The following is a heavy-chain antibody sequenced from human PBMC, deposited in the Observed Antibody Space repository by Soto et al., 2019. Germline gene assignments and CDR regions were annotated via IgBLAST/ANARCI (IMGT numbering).Heavy chain of an antibody. CDR1: GGSISSYY. V-gene: IGHV4-59*01. Sequence: PSETLSLTCTVSGGSISSYYWSWIRQPPGKGLEWIGYIYYSGSTNYNPSLKSRVTISVDTSKNQFSLKLSSVTAADTAVYYCAREVYYYYGMDVWGQGTTVTVS. J-gene: IGHJ6*02. CDR3: AREVYYYYGMDV. CDR2: IYYSGST.